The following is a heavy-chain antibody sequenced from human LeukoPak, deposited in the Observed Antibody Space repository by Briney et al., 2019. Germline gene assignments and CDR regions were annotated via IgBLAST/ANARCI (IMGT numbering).Heavy chain of an antibody. Sequence: PGGSLRLSCAASGFTFSSYWMSWVRQAPGKGLEWVANIKQDGSEKYYVDSVKGRFTISRDNAKNSLYLQMNSLRAEDTAVYYCARDKLIAVAGSHIFDYWGQGTLVTVSS. D-gene: IGHD6-19*01. CDR3: ARDKLIAVAGSHIFDY. CDR2: IKQDGSEK. J-gene: IGHJ4*02. V-gene: IGHV3-7*01. CDR1: GFTFSSYW.